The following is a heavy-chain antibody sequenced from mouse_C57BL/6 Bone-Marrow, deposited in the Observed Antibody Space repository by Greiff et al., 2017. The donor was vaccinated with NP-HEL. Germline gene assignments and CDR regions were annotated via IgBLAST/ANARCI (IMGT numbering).Heavy chain of an antibody. D-gene: IGHD2-5*01. CDR3: AKDRGSNHYAMDY. Sequence: DVKLQESEGGLVQPGSSMKLSCTASGFTFSDYYMAWVRQVPEKGLEWVANINYDGSSTYYMDFLKSRFIISSDNARNIQYLQMSSLESESTSTDYCAKDRGSNHYAMDYWGQGTSVTVSS. J-gene: IGHJ4*01. CDR2: INYDGSST. V-gene: IGHV5-16*01. CDR1: GFTFSDYY.